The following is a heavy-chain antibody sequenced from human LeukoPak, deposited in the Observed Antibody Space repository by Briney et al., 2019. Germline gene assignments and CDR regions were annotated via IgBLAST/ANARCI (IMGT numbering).Heavy chain of an antibody. CDR3: ARQESYYYMDV. V-gene: IGHV4-34*01. CDR2: IYYSGST. J-gene: IGHJ6*03. Sequence: SETLSLTCAVYGGSFSGYYWSWIRQPPGKGLEWIGSIYYSGSTYYNPSLKSRVTISVDTSKNQFSLKLSSVTAADTAVYYCARQESYYYMDVWGKGTTVTISS. CDR1: GGSFSGYY.